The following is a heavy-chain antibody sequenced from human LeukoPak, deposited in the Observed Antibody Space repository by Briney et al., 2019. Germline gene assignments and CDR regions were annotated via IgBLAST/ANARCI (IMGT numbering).Heavy chain of an antibody. Sequence: GGSLRLSCAASGFTFSVHWMHWVRRAPGKGPVWVSRINSDQSDTTYADSVKGRFTISRDNAKNSLYLQMNSLRAEDMAVYYCARESNRGYLNYWGQGTLVTVSS. CDR2: INSDQSDT. J-gene: IGHJ4*02. D-gene: IGHD7-27*01. CDR3: ARESNRGYLNY. V-gene: IGHV3-74*01. CDR1: GFTFSVHW.